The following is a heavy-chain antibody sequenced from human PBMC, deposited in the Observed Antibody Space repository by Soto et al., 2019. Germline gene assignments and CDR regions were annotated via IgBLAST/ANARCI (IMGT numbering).Heavy chain of an antibody. V-gene: IGHV1-18*01. D-gene: IGHD4-17*01. CDR3: ARDSDYGGPPSYFDY. Sequence: GASVKVSCKASGYTFTGYGISWVRQAPGQGLEWMGWISAYNGNTNYAQKLQGRVTMTTDTSTSTAYMELRSLRSDDTAVYYCARDSDYGGPPSYFDYWGQGTLVTVSS. J-gene: IGHJ4*02. CDR1: GYTFTGYG. CDR2: ISAYNGNT.